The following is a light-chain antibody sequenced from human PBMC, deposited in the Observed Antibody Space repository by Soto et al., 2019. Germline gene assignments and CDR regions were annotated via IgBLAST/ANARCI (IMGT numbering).Light chain of an antibody. CDR2: GAS. CDR3: QQYNNWPPIT. CDR1: QSVSSN. V-gene: IGKV3-15*01. Sequence: EIVITQSPATLYVSPGERATLSCRASQSVSSNLAWYQQKPGQAPRLLIYGASTRATGIPARFSGSGSGTEFTLTISSLQSEDFAVYYCQQYNNWPPITFGQGTKVDIK. J-gene: IGKJ1*01.